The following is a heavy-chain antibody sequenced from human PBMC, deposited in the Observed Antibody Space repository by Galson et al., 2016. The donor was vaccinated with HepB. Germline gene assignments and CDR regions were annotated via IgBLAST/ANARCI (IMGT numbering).Heavy chain of an antibody. CDR3: ARGSYYYDSTGCHAWGFEAS. J-gene: IGHJ5*02. D-gene: IGHD3-22*01. CDR1: GHTFTSYY. V-gene: IGHV1-46*01. Sequence: SVKVSCKASGHTFTSYYMHWVRQAPGQGLEWMGIINPSGGSTSYAQKFQGRVTMTRDTSTSTVYMEMSSLRSEDTAVYYCARGSYYYDSTGCHAWGFEASWGRGTLVTVSS. CDR2: INPSGGST.